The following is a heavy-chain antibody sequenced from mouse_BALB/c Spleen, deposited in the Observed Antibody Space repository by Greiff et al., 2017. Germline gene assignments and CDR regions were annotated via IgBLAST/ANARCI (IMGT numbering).Heavy chain of an antibody. CDR3: ARKGDYDWFAY. CDR1: GFSLTSYG. V-gene: IGHV2-2*02. CDR2: IWAGGST. J-gene: IGHJ3*01. Sequence: VQLKESGPGLVAPSQSLSITCTVSGFSLTSYGVHWVRQPPGKGLEWLGVIWAGGSTDYNAAFISRLSISKDNSKSQVFFKMNSLQANDTAIYYCARKGDYDWFAYWGQGTLVTVSA. D-gene: IGHD2-4*01.